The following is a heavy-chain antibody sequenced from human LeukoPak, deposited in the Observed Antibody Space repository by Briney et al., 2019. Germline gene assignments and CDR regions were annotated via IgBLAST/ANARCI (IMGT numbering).Heavy chain of an antibody. CDR2: INPNSGGT. J-gene: IGHJ5*02. CDR1: GYTFTGYS. Sequence: ASVKVSCKASGYTFTGYSMHWVRQAPGQGLEWMGWINPNSGGTNYAQKFQGRVTMTRDTSISTAYMELSRLRSDDTAVYYCARDPEGENWFDPWGQGTLVTVSS. CDR3: ARDPEGENWFDP. V-gene: IGHV1-2*02.